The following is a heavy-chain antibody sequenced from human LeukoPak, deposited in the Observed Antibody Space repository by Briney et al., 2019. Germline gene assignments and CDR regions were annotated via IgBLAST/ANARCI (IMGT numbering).Heavy chain of an antibody. D-gene: IGHD6-13*01. CDR3: AGGFDSSMMAP. J-gene: IGHJ5*02. CDR1: GGSINSDGHY. CDR2: IYDSRFT. Sequence: PSQTPCLTCTVSGGSINSDGHYWTWIRQHPGKGLEWIGSIYDSRFTYYSPSLKSRVSISVDSSENQLSLKLNSVTAADTAVYYCAGGFDSSMMAPWGQGTLVTVSS. V-gene: IGHV4-31*03.